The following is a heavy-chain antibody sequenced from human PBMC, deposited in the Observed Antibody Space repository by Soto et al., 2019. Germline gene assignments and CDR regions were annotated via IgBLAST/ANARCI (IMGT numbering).Heavy chain of an antibody. J-gene: IGHJ1*01. CDR3: ARDRVYDYVWGSFRYGEYYQH. CDR2: ISYDGSNK. V-gene: IGHV3-30-3*01. D-gene: IGHD3-16*02. Sequence: QVQLVESGGGVVQPGRSLRLSCAASGFTFSSYAMHWVRQAPGKGLEWVAVISYDGSNKYYADSVKGRFTISRDNSKNTLYLQLNSLRAEDTAVYYCARDRVYDYVWGSFRYGEYYQHWRQGTLITVSS. CDR1: GFTFSSYA.